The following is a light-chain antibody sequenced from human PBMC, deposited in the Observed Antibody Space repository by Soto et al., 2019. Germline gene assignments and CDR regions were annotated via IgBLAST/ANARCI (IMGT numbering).Light chain of an antibody. J-gene: IGKJ1*01. CDR3: QEYKNDYGT. CDR1: RSISDW. Sequence: DIQMTQSPSSLSPSVGDRVTITCRASRSISDWLAWYQQKPGKAPELLIFDASNLKSGVSSRFSGSGSGTEFTLTISSLQPEDFGSYYCQEYKNDYGTFGQGTKVDIK. V-gene: IGKV1-5*01. CDR2: DAS.